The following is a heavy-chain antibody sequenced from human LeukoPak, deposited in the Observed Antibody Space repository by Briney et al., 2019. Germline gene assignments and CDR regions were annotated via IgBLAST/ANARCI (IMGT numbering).Heavy chain of an antibody. CDR3: ARLGRLLWFGEFLFDY. D-gene: IGHD3-10*01. Sequence: PGGSLRLSCVASGFTFSGSAMHWVRQASGKGLEWVGRIRSKANSYATAYAASVKGRFTISRDDSKNTAYLQMNSLKTEDTAVYYCARLGRLLWFGEFLFDYWGQGTLVTVSS. CDR1: GFTFSGSA. CDR2: IRSKANSYAT. V-gene: IGHV3-73*01. J-gene: IGHJ4*02.